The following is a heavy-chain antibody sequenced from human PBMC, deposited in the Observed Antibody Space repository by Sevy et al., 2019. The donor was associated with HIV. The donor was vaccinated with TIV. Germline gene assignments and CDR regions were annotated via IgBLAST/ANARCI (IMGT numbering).Heavy chain of an antibody. Sequence: GGSLRLSCAASGFTFSRYAMQWVRQAPGKGLEWEAVIWYDGSKQYYVDSVKGRFTISRDNSKNILYLQMDSLRVEDTALYYCAREAFHDSSGPYWLDPWGQGSLVTVSS. V-gene: IGHV3-33*01. CDR1: GFTFSRYA. D-gene: IGHD3-22*01. J-gene: IGHJ5*02. CDR3: AREAFHDSSGPYWLDP. CDR2: IWYDGSKQ.